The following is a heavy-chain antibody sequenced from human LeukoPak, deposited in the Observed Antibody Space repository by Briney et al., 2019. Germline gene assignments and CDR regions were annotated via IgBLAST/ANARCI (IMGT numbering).Heavy chain of an antibody. CDR2: INPNSGGT. Sequence: GASVKVSCKASGYTFTGYYMHWVRQAPGQGPEWMGWINPNSGGTNYAQKFQGRVTMTRDTSISTAYMELSRLRSDDTAVYYCATLYGDYEVLYYWGQGTLVTVSS. D-gene: IGHD4-17*01. J-gene: IGHJ4*02. CDR3: ATLYGDYEVLYY. V-gene: IGHV1-2*02. CDR1: GYTFTGYY.